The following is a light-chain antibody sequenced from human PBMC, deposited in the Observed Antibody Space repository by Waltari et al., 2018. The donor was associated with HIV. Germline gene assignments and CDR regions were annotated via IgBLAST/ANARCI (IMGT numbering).Light chain of an antibody. CDR3: QHNDGWPWT. Sequence: QMTQSPSTLSAFVGDRVTITCRASQNIKDYLAWYQQKPGKAPKLLIYKASTLQSGVPSRFSGSGSGTDFTLTISSLQPDDFATYYCQHNDGWPWTFGQGTKVE. J-gene: IGKJ1*01. CDR1: QNIKDY. CDR2: KAS. V-gene: IGKV1-5*03.